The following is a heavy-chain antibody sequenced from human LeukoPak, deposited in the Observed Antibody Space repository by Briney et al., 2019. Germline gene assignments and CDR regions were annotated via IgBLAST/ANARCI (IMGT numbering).Heavy chain of an antibody. CDR2: IYYSGNT. V-gene: IGHV4-39*07. Sequence: SETLSLTCTVSGGSISSSSYYWGWIRQPPGKGLEWIGSIYYSGNTYDSPSLKSRVTTSVDTSKNQFSLKLSSVTAADTAMYYCARTVAGKLVFDDWGQGALVTVS. D-gene: IGHD6-19*01. CDR3: ARTVAGKLVFDD. J-gene: IGHJ4*02. CDR1: GGSISSSSYY.